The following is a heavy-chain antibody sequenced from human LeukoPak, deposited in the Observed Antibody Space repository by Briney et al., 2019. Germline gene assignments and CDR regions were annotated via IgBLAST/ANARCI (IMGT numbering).Heavy chain of an antibody. D-gene: IGHD2/OR15-2a*01. V-gene: IGHV3-21*01. CDR1: GFTFGSYS. CDR2: IGSSISYI. CDR3: ARERTTIVSGTTIGAY. J-gene: IGHJ4*02. Sequence: GGSLRLSCGASGFTFGSYSMNWVRQAPGKGLQWVSFIGSSISYIYYADSVKGRFTISRDNAKNSLYLQMNSLTADDTAVYYCARERTTIVSGTTIGAYWGQGTLVTVSS.